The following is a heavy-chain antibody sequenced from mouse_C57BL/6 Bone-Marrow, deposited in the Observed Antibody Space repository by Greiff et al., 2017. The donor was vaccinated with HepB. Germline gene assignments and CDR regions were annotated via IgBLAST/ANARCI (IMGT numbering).Heavy chain of an antibody. CDR1: GYTFTSYW. J-gene: IGHJ1*03. V-gene: IGHV1-72*01. D-gene: IGHD1-1*01. CDR3: ARSSITTVWYFDV. CDR2: IDPNSGGT. Sequence: QVQLKQPGAELVKPGASVKLSCKASGYTFTSYWMHWVKQRPGRGLEWIGRIDPNSGGTKYNEKFKSKATLTVDKPSSTAYMQLSSLTSEDSAVYYCARSSITTVWYFDVWGTGTTVTVSS.